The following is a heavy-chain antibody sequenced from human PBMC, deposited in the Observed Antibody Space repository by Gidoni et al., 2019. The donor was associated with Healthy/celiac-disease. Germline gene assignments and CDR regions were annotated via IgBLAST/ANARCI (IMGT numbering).Heavy chain of an antibody. V-gene: IGHV4-34*01. CDR1: GGSFSGYY. Sequence: QVQLQQWGAGLLKPSETLSLTCAVYGGSFSGYYCSWIRQPPGKGLEWIGASNHRGSTKYTQSLKSRVTISVDTSKNQFSLKLSSVTAADTAVYYCAISYGDYVSDYWGQGTLVTVSS. D-gene: IGHD4-17*01. J-gene: IGHJ4*02. CDR2: SNHRGST. CDR3: AISYGDYVSDY.